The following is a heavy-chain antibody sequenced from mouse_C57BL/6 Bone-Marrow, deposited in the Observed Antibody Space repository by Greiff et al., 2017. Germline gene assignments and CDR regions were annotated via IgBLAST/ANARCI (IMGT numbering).Heavy chain of an antibody. Sequence: VQLQPSGAELVRPGTSVKVSCKASGYAFTNYLIEWVKQRPRQGLEWIGVINPGSGGTNYNEKFKGKATLTADKSSSTAYMQLSSLTSEDSAVYFCARCQNWNFDVWGTGTTVTVSS. CDR2: INPGSGGT. V-gene: IGHV1-54*01. CDR3: ARCQNWNFDV. CDR1: GYAFTNYL. J-gene: IGHJ1*03.